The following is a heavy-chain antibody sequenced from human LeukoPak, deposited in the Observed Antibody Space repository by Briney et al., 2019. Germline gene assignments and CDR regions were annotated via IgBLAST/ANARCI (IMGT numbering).Heavy chain of an antibody. V-gene: IGHV3-7*01. J-gene: IGHJ4*02. CDR2: IKQDGSET. Sequence: GGSLRLTCAASRFTLSNYWMCWVRQAPGKGLEWVANIKQDGSETYYVDSVKGRFTISRDNAKNSLYLQMNSLRAEDTAVYYCARDRAAIGYWGQGTLVTVSS. CDR1: RFTLSNYW. D-gene: IGHD5-18*01. CDR3: ARDRAAIGY.